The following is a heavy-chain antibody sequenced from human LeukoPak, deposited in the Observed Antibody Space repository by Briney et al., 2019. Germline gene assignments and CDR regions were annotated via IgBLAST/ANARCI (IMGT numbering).Heavy chain of an antibody. CDR2: INPSGGTT. CDR3: ARAPFTNFYYYYYMDV. CDR1: GYTFTRYY. V-gene: IGHV1-46*01. D-gene: IGHD3-3*01. Sequence: ASVKVSCKTSGYTFTRYYMHWVRQAPGQGLEWMGIINPSGGTTSYAQKFQGRVTITADESTSTAYMELSSLRSEDTAVYYCARAPFTNFYYYYYMDVWGKGTTVTVSS. J-gene: IGHJ6*03.